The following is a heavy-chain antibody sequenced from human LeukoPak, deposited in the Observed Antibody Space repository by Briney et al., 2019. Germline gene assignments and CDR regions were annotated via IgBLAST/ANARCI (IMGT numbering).Heavy chain of an antibody. D-gene: IGHD3-22*01. CDR1: GFTFSSYA. Sequence: QPGGSLRLSCAASGFTFSSYAMSWVRQAPGKGLEWVSAISGSGGSTYYADSVKGRFTISRDNSKNTLYLQMNSLRAEDTAVYYCAKEAYYYDSSGNAFDIWGQGTMVTVSS. V-gene: IGHV3-23*01. CDR2: ISGSGGST. J-gene: IGHJ3*02. CDR3: AKEAYYYDSSGNAFDI.